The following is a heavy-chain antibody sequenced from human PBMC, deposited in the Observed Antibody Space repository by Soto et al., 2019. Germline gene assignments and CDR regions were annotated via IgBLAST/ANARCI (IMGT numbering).Heavy chain of an antibody. V-gene: IGHV1-2*02. CDR1: GYPVTAYY. CDR3: ARGGGVGVAGSAAFDM. D-gene: IGHD3-3*01. Sequence: QLHLVQSGAVVKKPGASVTVSCSASGYPVTAYYMHWVRQAPGRGLEWMGGINPATGAAKYTQTFQGRVTMTRATSTSTVFMELGGLTSEDPAVFYCARGGGVGVAGSAAFDMWGQGTLVTVSS. J-gene: IGHJ3*02. CDR2: INPATGAA.